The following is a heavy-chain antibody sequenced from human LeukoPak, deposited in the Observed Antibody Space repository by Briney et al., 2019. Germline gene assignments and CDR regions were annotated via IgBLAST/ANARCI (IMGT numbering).Heavy chain of an antibody. J-gene: IGHJ4*02. CDR3: ARRGGYSLDY. Sequence: GESLKISCEGSRDSVTISGIAWVLKMHGKGLEWMGIIYPDDSDTRYSPSFQGQVTISADKSISTAYLQWSSLKASDTAMYYCARRGGYSLDYWGQGTLVTVSS. V-gene: IGHV5-51*01. CDR1: RDSVTISG. CDR2: IYPDDSDT. D-gene: IGHD3-22*01.